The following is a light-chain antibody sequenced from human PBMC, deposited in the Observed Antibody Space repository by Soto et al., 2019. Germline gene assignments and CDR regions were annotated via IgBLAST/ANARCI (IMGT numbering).Light chain of an antibody. V-gene: IGKV3-20*01. Sequence: EMVLTQSPGTLSLSPGERATLSCRASQSVSSNFLAWYQEKLGQAPRLLIYDASSRATGIPDRISGSGSGTDFTLTISRLEPEDFAVYYCQQYGSAPFTFGP. CDR3: QQYGSAPFT. CDR2: DAS. J-gene: IGKJ3*01. CDR1: QSVSSNF.